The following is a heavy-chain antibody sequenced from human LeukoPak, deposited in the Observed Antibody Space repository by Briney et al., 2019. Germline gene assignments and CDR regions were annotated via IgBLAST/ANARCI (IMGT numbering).Heavy chain of an antibody. V-gene: IGHV3-30*02. D-gene: IGHD1-1*01. CDR2: TRFDDSYK. J-gene: IGHJ5*02. Sequence: GGSLRLSCAASGFSFSSPGMHWVRQAPGKGPEWVAFTRFDDSYKAYGDSVKGRFTISRDNSKNTLYLQMDSLRSDDTAVYYCAKSSAGITWFDPWGQGTLVTVSS. CDR3: AKSSAGITWFDP. CDR1: GFSFSSPG.